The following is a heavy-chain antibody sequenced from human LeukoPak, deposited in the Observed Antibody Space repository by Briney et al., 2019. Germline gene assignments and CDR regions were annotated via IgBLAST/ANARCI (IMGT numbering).Heavy chain of an antibody. Sequence: GGSLRLSCAASGFTFSNAWMSWVRQAPGKGLEWVGRIKSKADGGTTDYAAPVKGRFTISRDDSKNTLYLQMNSLKTEDTAVYYCTTERGTMVRYFDYWGQGTLVTVSS. J-gene: IGHJ4*02. D-gene: IGHD3-10*01. CDR2: IKSKADGGTT. CDR1: GFTFSNAW. V-gene: IGHV3-15*01. CDR3: TTERGTMVRYFDY.